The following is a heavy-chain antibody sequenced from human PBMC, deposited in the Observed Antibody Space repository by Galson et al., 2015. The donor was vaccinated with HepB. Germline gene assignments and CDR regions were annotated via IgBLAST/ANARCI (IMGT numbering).Heavy chain of an antibody. D-gene: IGHD3-22*01. CDR2: FYSGGGA. CDR3: ARSNYYDNSGFDY. V-gene: IGHV3-66*02. Sequence: SLRLSCAVSGFTVSSNYMSWVRQAPGMGLEWVSVFYSGGGANYADSVKGRFTISRDNSKNTVDLQMNSLSAEDTAVYYCARSNYYDNSGFDYWGQGTLVTVSS. CDR1: GFTVSSNY. J-gene: IGHJ4*02.